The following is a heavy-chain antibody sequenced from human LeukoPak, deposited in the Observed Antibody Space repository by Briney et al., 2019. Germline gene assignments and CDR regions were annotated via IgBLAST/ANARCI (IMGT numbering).Heavy chain of an antibody. CDR3: ARGGGSYYLH. J-gene: IGHJ4*02. V-gene: IGHV6-1*01. D-gene: IGHD1-26*01. Sequence: SQTLSLTCAISGDSVSSSSAAWHWLRQSPSRGLEWLGRTYYRSKWFQEYATSVKSRISINPDTSKNQFSLQLNSVTPEDAALYFCARGGGSYYLHWGQGVLVTVSS. CDR2: TYYRSKWFQ. CDR1: GDSVSSSSAA.